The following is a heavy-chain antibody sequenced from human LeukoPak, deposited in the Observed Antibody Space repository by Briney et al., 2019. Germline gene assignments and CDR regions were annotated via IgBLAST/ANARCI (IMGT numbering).Heavy chain of an antibody. Sequence: ASVKVSCKASGGTFSSYAISWVRQAPGQGLEWMGRIIPILGIANYAQKSQGRVTITADKSTSTAYMELSSLRSEDTAVYYCAREGPRRYDSSGYYLDYWGQGTLVTVSS. CDR3: AREGPRRYDSSGYYLDY. CDR2: IIPILGIA. D-gene: IGHD3-22*01. CDR1: GGTFSSYA. V-gene: IGHV1-69*04. J-gene: IGHJ4*02.